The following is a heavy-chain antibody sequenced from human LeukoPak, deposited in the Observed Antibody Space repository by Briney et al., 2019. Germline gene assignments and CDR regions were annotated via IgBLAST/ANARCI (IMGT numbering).Heavy chain of an antibody. CDR3: VKDLWYIVATRRVDWFDP. Sequence: PGGSLRLSCSASGFTFSSYAMHWVRQAPGKGLEYVSAISSNGGSIYYADSVKGRFTISRDNSKNTLYLQMSSLRAEDTAVYYCVKDLWYIVATRRVDWFDPWGQGTLVTVSS. V-gene: IGHV3-64D*06. CDR1: GFTFSSYA. CDR2: ISSNGGSI. J-gene: IGHJ5*02. D-gene: IGHD5-12*01.